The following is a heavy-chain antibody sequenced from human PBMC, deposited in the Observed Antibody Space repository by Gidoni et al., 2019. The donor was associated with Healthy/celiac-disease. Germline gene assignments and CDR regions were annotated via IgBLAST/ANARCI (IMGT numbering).Heavy chain of an antibody. Sequence: QLQLVPSGVEVKKPGASVTISCKASGYTFTSYGTSWVRQAPGQGLEWMGWISAYNGNTNYAQKLQGRVTMTTDTSTSTAYMELRSLRSDDTAVYYCARASGGLLWFGESYWGQGTLVTVSS. CDR2: ISAYNGNT. CDR3: ARASGGLLWFGESY. D-gene: IGHD3-10*01. CDR1: GYTFTSYG. V-gene: IGHV1-18*01. J-gene: IGHJ4*02.